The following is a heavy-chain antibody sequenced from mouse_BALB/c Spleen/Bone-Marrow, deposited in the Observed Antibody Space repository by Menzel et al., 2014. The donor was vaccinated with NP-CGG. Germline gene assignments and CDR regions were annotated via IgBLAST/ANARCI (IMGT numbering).Heavy chain of an antibody. V-gene: IGHV1S34*01. D-gene: IGHD2-4*01. CDR2: ISCYNGAT. Sequence: LVKTGASVKISCKASGYSFTGYYMHWVKQSHGKSLEWIGYISCYNGATRYNQKFKGKATFTVDTSSSTAHMQFNSLTSEDSAVYFCAREETMISMDAMDYWGQGTSVTVPS. J-gene: IGHJ4*01. CDR1: GYSFTGYY. CDR3: AREETMISMDAMDY.